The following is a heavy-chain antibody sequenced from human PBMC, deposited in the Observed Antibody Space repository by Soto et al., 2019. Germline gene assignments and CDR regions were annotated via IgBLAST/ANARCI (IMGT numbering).Heavy chain of an antibody. D-gene: IGHD6-6*01. J-gene: IGHJ5*02. CDR3: AREGLSIAARPFAT. V-gene: IGHV4-34*01. Sequence: SETLSLTCAVYGGSFSGYYWSWIRQPPGKGLEWIGEINNSGSTNYNPSLKSRVTISVDTSKNQFSLKLSSVTAADTAVYYCAREGLSIAARPFATWGQGTLVTVSS. CDR2: INNSGST. CDR1: GGSFSGYY.